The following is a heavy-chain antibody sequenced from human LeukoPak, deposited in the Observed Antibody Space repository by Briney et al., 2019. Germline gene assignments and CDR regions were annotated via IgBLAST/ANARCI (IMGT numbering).Heavy chain of an antibody. J-gene: IGHJ4*02. CDR2: ISSNGGGT. CDR1: GFTFLSFL. CDR3: VNAIPVTGKFEY. Sequence: GGSLRHFLSGFGFTFLSFLTQLVCQTPGKELEYVSAISSNGGGTYYADSVKGRFTISRDNSKNTLYLQMSSLRAEDTAVYFCVNAIPVTGKFEYWGQGTLVTVSS. V-gene: IGHV3-64D*09. D-gene: IGHD4-11*01.